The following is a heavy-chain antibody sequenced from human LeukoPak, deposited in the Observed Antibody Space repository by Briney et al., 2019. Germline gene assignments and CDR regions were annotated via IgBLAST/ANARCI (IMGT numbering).Heavy chain of an antibody. CDR2: VNSDGRST. Sequence: PAVALRLSCAACGFTFSNYWMHWVRQAPGKGVMWVSRVNSDGRSTNYADSVKGRCTLSRDNAKNTLYLQINSLTGGDTAWYYLAIASNDYGDYVLYPGSWGQGTMVTVSS. J-gene: IGHJ3*01. CDR3: AIASNDYGDYVLYPGS. D-gene: IGHD4-17*01. V-gene: IGHV3-74*01. CDR1: GFTFSNYW.